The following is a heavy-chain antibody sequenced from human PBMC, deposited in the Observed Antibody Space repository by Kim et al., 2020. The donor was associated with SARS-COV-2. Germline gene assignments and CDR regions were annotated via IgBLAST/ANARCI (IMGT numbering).Heavy chain of an antibody. V-gene: IGHV4-39*01. CDR2: IYYSGST. J-gene: IGHJ6*02. CDR3: ARQWLALYYYYYGMDV. CDR1: GGSISSSSYY. Sequence: SETLSLTCTVSGGSISSSSYYWGWIRQPPGKGLEWIGSIYYSGSTYYNPSLKSRVTISVDTSKNQFSLKLSSVTAADTAVYYCARQWLALYYYYYGMDVWGQGTTVTVSS. D-gene: IGHD6-19*01.